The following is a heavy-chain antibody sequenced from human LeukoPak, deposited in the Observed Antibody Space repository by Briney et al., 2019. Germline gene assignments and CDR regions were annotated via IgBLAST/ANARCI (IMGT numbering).Heavy chain of an antibody. D-gene: IGHD6-13*01. V-gene: IGHV4-39*01. Sequence: PSETLSLTCTVSGGSISSGSYYWGWIRQPPGKGLEWIGNIYYSGSTYYNPSLKSQVTISVDTSKNQFSLKLSSVTAADTAVYYCARRSAGNHRNLNFDFWGQGTLVTVSS. CDR1: GGSISSGSYY. CDR2: IYYSGST. CDR3: ARRSAGNHRNLNFDF. J-gene: IGHJ4*02.